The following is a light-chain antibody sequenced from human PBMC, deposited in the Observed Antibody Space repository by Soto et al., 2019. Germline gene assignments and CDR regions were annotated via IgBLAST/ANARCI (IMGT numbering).Light chain of an antibody. J-gene: IGKJ1*01. CDR2: GAS. CDR1: QSVSSSY. V-gene: IGKV3D-7*01. CDR3: QQDYNLPQG. Sequence: PGERVTLSCRASQSVSSSYLTWYQQKPGQAPRLLIYGASTRATSIPARFSGSGSGTDFTLTISSLQPEDFAVYYCQQDYNLPQGFGQGTKVEI.